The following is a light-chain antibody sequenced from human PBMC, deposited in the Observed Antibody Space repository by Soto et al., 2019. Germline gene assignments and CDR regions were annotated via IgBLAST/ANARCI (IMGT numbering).Light chain of an antibody. CDR3: QQRSYWPQYT. CDR2: DAS. V-gene: IGKV3-11*01. CDR1: QTIGSY. J-gene: IGKJ2*01. Sequence: IVLTQSPATLSLSPGEKATLSCRASQTIGSYLAWSQHKPGQAPRLLIFDASHRASGVPPRFSGSGSGTDFTLTISGLEAEDVADYYCQQRSYWPQYTFGQGTKLEIK.